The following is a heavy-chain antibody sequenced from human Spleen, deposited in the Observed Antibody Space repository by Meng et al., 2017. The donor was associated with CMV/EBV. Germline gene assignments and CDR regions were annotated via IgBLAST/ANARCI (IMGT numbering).Heavy chain of an antibody. D-gene: IGHD3-3*01. V-gene: IGHV3-7*01. CDR3: ARRGFLEWLLPFDY. Sequence: GGSLRLSCAASGFTFSSYWMSWVRQAPGKGLEWVANIKQDGSEKYYVDSVKGRFTISRDNAKNSLYLQMNSLRAEDTAVYYCARRGFLEWLLPFDYWGQGTLVTVSS. CDR2: IKQDGSEK. J-gene: IGHJ4*02. CDR1: GFTFSSYW.